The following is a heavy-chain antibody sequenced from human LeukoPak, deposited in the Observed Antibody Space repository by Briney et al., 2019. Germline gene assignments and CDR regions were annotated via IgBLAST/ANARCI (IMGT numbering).Heavy chain of an antibody. CDR1: GASISGSGYY. D-gene: IGHD3-10*02. CDR2: IYDSGST. V-gene: IGHV4-39*01. Sequence: SETLSLTCTVSGASISGSGYYWGWIRQPPGKGLEWIGNIYDSGSTYYNASLQSRVTISIDTSKNQFSLKLSSVTAADTAVYYCARLFGRGRGWVDYWGQGTLVTVSS. CDR3: ARLFGRGRGWVDY. J-gene: IGHJ4*02.